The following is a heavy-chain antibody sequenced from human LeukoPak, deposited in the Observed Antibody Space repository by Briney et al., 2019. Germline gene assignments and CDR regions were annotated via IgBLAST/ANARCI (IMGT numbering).Heavy chain of an antibody. CDR3: ARTDAVLLWFGEANDYYYMDV. D-gene: IGHD3-10*01. CDR2: MNPNSGNT. CDR1: GYTFTSYY. J-gene: IGHJ6*03. Sequence: ASVKVSCKASGYTFTSYYMHWVRQATGQGLEWMGWMNPNSGNTGYAQKFQGRVTMTRNTSISTAYMELSSLRSEDTAVYYCARTDAVLLWFGEANDYYYMDVWGKGTTVTISS. V-gene: IGHV1-8*02.